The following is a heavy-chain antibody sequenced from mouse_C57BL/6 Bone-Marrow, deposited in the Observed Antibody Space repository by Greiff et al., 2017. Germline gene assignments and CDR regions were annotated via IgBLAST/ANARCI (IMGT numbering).Heavy chain of an antibody. J-gene: IGHJ2*01. Sequence: QVQLQQPGAELVMPGASVKLSCKASGYTFTSYWMHWVKQRPGQGLEWIGEIDPSDSYTNYNQKFKGKYTLTVDKSSSTAYMQLSSLTSEDSAVYYCASSTVVATDYVDYWGQGTTLTVSS. D-gene: IGHD1-1*01. V-gene: IGHV1-69*01. CDR2: IDPSDSYT. CDR1: GYTFTSYW. CDR3: ASSTVVATDYVDY.